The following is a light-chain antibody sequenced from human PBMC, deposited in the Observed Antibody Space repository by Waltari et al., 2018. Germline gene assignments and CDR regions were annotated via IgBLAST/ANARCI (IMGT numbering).Light chain of an antibody. CDR1: RSNIRNKD. CDR2: YDD. V-gene: IGLV1-36*01. J-gene: IGLJ2*01. CDR3: AVWDDSLNGVV. Sequence: QSVLTQPPSVSEAPRQGVTLSCSGRRSNIRNKDVSWYQQLPGKAPKLLIYYDDLLPSGVSDRFSGSKSGTSASLAISGLQSDDEADYYCAVWDDSLNGVVFGGGTKLTVL.